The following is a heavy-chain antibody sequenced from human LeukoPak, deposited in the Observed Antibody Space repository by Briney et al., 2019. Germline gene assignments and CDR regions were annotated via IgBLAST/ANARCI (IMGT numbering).Heavy chain of an antibody. CDR2: IIPIFGTA. CDR1: GGTFSSYA. J-gene: IGHJ3*02. V-gene: IGHV1-69*13. D-gene: IGHD3-9*01. Sequence: SVKVPCKASGGTFSSYAISWVRQAPGQGLEWMGGIIPIFGTANYAQKFQGRVTITADESTSTAYMELRSLRSDDTAVYYCARDEARYFDWLSITNAFDIWGQGTMVTVSS. CDR3: ARDEARYFDWLSITNAFDI.